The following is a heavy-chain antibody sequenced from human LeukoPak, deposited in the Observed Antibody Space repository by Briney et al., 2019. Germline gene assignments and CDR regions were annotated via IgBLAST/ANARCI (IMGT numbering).Heavy chain of an antibody. CDR2: IYYTGST. V-gene: IGHV4-59*08. Sequence: AETLSLTCTVSGGSINNYHWGWIRQPPEKGLEWIAYIYYTGSTTYNPSVKSRVTISVDTTKNQNSLKLPPVTAPDTAVYYCARFEGSVPPYYFDYWGQGTLVTVSS. CDR3: ARFEGSVPPYYFDY. CDR1: GGSINNYH. D-gene: IGHD3-9*01. J-gene: IGHJ4*02.